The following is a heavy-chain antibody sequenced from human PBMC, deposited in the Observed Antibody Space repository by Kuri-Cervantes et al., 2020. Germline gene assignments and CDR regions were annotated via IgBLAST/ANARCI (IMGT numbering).Heavy chain of an antibody. CDR3: ARDLTANTGM. Sequence: GESLKISCEASGFTFSSYSMNWVRQAPGKGLEWVSYISSSSSTIYYADSVKGRFTISRDNAKNSLYLQMNSLRDEDTAVYYCARDLTANTGMGGQGTLVTGLL. J-gene: IGHJ4*02. CDR1: GFTFSSYS. CDR2: ISSSSSTI. V-gene: IGHV3-48*02. D-gene: IGHD3-9*01.